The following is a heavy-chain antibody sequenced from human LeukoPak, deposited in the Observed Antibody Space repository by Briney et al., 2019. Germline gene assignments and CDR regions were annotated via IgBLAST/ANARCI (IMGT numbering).Heavy chain of an antibody. D-gene: IGHD2-21*01. CDR1: GFTFNTYW. V-gene: IGHV3-7*04. CDR3: ARGFPSS. CDR2: IKHDGIEK. J-gene: IGHJ5*02. Sequence: GGSLRLSCAASGFTFNTYWMSWVRQAPGKGLEWAANIKHDGIEKYYMDSVKGRFTISRGNAKNLLSLQMNSLRAEDTAVYYCARGFPSSWGQGTLVTVSS.